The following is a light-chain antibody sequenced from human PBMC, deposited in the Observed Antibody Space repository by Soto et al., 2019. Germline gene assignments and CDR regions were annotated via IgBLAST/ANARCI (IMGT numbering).Light chain of an antibody. J-gene: IGKJ4*01. CDR2: GAS. Sequence: EIVLTQSPGTLSLSPGERATLSCRASQSVSSSYLAWYQQKPGQAPRLLIYGASGRATGIPDRFSGSGSGTDFTLTISRLEPEDFAVYYCQQYGSSSLTLGGGTKVEIK. CDR1: QSVSSSY. CDR3: QQYGSSSLT. V-gene: IGKV3-20*01.